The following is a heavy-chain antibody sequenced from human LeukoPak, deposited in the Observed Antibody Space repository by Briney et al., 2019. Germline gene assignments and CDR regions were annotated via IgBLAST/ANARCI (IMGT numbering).Heavy chain of an antibody. D-gene: IGHD6-6*01. CDR2: INHSGST. J-gene: IGHJ4*02. CDR3: AREAGGYSSSGFFDY. Sequence: SETLSLTCAVYGGSFSGYYWSWLRQPPGKGLEWIGEINHSGSTNYNPSLKSRVTISVDTSKNQFSLKLSYVTAADTAVYYCAREAGGYSSSGFFDYWGQGTLVTVSS. CDR1: GGSFSGYY. V-gene: IGHV4-34*01.